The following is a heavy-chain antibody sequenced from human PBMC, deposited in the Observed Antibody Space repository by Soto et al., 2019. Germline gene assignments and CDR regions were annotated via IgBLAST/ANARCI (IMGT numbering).Heavy chain of an antibody. D-gene: IGHD3-22*01. CDR3: ARLVIIPGVITKRYFDY. Sequence: GESLKISCKGSGYSFTSYWIGWVRQMPGKGLEWMGIIYPGDSDTRYSPSFQGQVTISADKSISTAYLQWSSLKASDTAMYYCARLVIIPGVITKRYFDYGGQGTLVTVSS. CDR1: GYSFTSYW. J-gene: IGHJ4*02. CDR2: IYPGDSDT. V-gene: IGHV5-51*01.